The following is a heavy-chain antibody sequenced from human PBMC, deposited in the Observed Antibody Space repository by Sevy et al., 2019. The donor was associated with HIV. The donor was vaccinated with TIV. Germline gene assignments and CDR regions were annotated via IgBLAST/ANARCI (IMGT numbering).Heavy chain of an antibody. J-gene: IGHJ3*02. V-gene: IGHV1-69*06. Sequence: ASVKVSCKASGGIFSSYAIRWVRQAPGQGLEWMGGIIPIFGTVNYAQKFQGRVTITADKSTSTAYMELSSLRSEDTAVYYCASDYHYDNSGYLRPDDIWGQGTMVTVSS. CDR3: ASDYHYDNSGYLRPDDI. CDR1: GGIFSSYA. CDR2: IIPIFGTV. D-gene: IGHD3-22*01.